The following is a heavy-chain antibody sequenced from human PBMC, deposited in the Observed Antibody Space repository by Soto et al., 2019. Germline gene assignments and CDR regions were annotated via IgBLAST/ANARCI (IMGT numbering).Heavy chain of an antibody. V-gene: IGHV3-23*01. D-gene: IGHD6-19*01. CDR1: GFTFSSYA. Sequence: GGSLRLSCAASGFTFSSYAMSWVRQAPGKGLEWVSAISGSGGSTYYADPVKGRFTISRDNSKNTLYLEMNSLRAEDTAVYYCAKPLGHIAVAGTMVYWGQGTLVTVSS. CDR2: ISGSGGST. CDR3: AKPLGHIAVAGTMVY. J-gene: IGHJ4*02.